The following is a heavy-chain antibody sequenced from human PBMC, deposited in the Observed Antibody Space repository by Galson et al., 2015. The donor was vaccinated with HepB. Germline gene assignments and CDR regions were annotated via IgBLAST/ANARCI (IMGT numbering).Heavy chain of an antibody. CDR1: GFSFSNHY. D-gene: IGHD3-10*01. Sequence: SLRLSCAVSGFSFSNHYMSWIRQAPGKGLEWVAYIGSTGSTKNYADSVKGRFTISRDNANNSLYLQMNSLRDEDTAIHFCAREGSLIRGRTNINYFDSWGQGILVTVSS. J-gene: IGHJ5*01. CDR2: IGSTGSTK. CDR3: AREGSLIRGRTNINYFDS. V-gene: IGHV3-11*01.